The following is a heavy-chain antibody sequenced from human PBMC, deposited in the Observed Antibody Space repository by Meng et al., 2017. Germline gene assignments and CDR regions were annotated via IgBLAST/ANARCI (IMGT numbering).Heavy chain of an antibody. D-gene: IGHD3-16*01. J-gene: IGHJ5*02. CDR3: ARDRGLEFDP. CDR1: GGTFSSYT. CDR2: IIPILGIA. V-gene: IGHV1-69*08. Sequence: QVQLWQSGGEVKKPGSTVKVSCKASGGTFSSYTISWVRQAPGQGLEWMGRIIPILGIANYAQKFQGRVTITADKSTSTAYMELSSLRSEDTAVYYCARDRGLEFDPWGQGTLVTVSS.